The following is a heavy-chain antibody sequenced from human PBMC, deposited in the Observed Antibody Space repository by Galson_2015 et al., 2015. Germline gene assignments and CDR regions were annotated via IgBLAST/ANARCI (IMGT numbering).Heavy chain of an antibody. J-gene: IGHJ4*02. CDR1: GYTFTSYY. CDR2: INPSGGST. D-gene: IGHD2-2*01. CDR3: AILYCSSTSCYRMPVDY. V-gene: IGHV1-46*01. Sequence: SVKVSCKASGYTFTSYYMHWVRQAPGQGLEWMGIINPSGGSTSYAQKFQGRVTMTRDTSTSTVYMELSSLRSEDTAVYYCAILYCSSTSCYRMPVDYWGQGTLVTVSS.